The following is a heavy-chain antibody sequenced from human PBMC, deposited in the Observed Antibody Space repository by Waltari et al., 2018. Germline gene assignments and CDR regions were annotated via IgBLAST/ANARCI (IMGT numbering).Heavy chain of an antibody. CDR1: GGTFSSYA. V-gene: IGHV1-69*14. D-gene: IGHD6-6*01. CDR3: ASMSIAALHGAFDI. J-gene: IGHJ3*02. Sequence: QVQLVQSGAEVKKPGSSVKVSCKASGGTFSSYAISWVRQAPGQGLEGMGGIIPIFGTANYAQKFEGRVTITADKSTSTAYMELSSLRSEDTAVYYCASMSIAALHGAFDIWGQGTMVTVSS. CDR2: IIPIFGTA.